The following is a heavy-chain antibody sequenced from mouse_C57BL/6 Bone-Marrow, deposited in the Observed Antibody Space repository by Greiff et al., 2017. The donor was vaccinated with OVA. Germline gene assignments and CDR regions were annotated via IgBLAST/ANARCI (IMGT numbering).Heavy chain of an antibody. CDR3: GPFAY. CDR1: GYTFTDYE. Sequence: VKLVESGAELVRPGASVTLSCKASGYTFTDYEMHWVKQTPVHGLEWIGAIDPETGGTAYNQKFKGKAILTADKSSSTAYMELRSLTSEDSAVYYAGPFAYWGQGTLVTVSA. V-gene: IGHV1-15*01. CDR2: IDPETGGT. J-gene: IGHJ3*01.